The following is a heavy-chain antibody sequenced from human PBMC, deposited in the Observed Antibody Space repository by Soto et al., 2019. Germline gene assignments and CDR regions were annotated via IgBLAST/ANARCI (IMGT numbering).Heavy chain of an antibody. CDR2: INNDGSDI. V-gene: IGHV3-74*01. CDR3: VRGSGGPES. CDR1: GFTFLNYW. Sequence: GGSLRLSCAASGFTFLNYWMHWVRRPPGRGLVWLSRINNDGSDIVYADSVKGRFTFSRDNAKSTAYLQMNSLTAEDTAVYYCVRGSGGPESWGRGTQVTVSS. J-gene: IGHJ4*02.